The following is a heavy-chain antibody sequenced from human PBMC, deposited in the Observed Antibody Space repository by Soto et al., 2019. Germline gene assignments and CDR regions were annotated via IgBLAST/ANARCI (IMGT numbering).Heavy chain of an antibody. Sequence: QVQLQESGPGLVRPSGTLSLTCDVSGDSISTNNWWRWVLQPPGKGLEWIGEVHHSGSTNYNPSLKSRVTISADTATNQFSLKMTSLTGADTALYYCAKSRGGDACEIWGQGTMVIVSS. CDR2: VHHSGST. J-gene: IGHJ3*02. CDR1: GDSISTNNW. V-gene: IGHV4-4*02. D-gene: IGHD3-10*01. CDR3: AKSRGGDACEI.